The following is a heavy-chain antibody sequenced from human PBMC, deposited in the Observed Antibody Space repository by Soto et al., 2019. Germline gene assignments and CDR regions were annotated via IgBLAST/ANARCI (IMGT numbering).Heavy chain of an antibody. V-gene: IGHV1-8*01. CDR3: ARGGGFYDSGGQCRFLRTDS. CDR2: MNPNSGNA. D-gene: IGHD3-22*01. J-gene: IGHJ4*02. Sequence: QVQLVQSGAEVKKPGASVKVSCKASGYTFTSYDMNWVRQATGQGLEWMGWMNPNSGNAGYAPKFQGRVTMTRDTSISTAYMELNSLTSEDTAVYYCARGGGFYDSGGQCRFLRTDSWGQGTLVTVSS. CDR1: GYTFTSYD.